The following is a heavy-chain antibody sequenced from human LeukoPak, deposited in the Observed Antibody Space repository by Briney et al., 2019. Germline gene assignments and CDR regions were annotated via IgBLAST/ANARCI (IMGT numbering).Heavy chain of an antibody. Sequence: KPGGSLRLSCAASGFTFSSYEMNWVRQAPGKGLEWVSYISSSGSTIYYADSVKGRFAISRDNAKNSLYLQMNSLRAEDTAVYYCARGRGEGYYYYMDVWGEGTTVTISS. CDR1: GFTFSSYE. CDR3: ARGRGEGYYYYMDV. V-gene: IGHV3-48*03. J-gene: IGHJ6*03. D-gene: IGHD3-10*01. CDR2: ISSSGSTI.